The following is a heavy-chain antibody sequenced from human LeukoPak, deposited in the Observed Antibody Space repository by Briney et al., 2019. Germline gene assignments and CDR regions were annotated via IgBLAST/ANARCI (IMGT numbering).Heavy chain of an antibody. V-gene: IGHV3-7*03. CDR3: ASPYCSGGSCHQT. J-gene: IGHJ4*02. CDR2: VRQDGSDK. D-gene: IGHD2-15*01. Sequence: GGSLRLSCAASGFTFSTYWMNWVRQAPGKGLEWVANVRQDGSDKYYGDSVKGRFTISRDNAKNSLYLEMNSLRAEDTAVYYCASPYCSGGSCHQTWGQGTLVTVSS. CDR1: GFTFSTYW.